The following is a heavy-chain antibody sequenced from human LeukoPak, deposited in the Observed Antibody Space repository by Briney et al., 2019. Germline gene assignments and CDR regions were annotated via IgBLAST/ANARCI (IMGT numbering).Heavy chain of an antibody. V-gene: IGHV3-23*01. CDR2: ISGRGGST. CDR1: GFTFSSYA. J-gene: IGHJ4*02. Sequence: GGSLRLSCAASGFTFSSYAMSWVRQAPGKGLEWVSAISGRGGSTYYADSVKGRFTISRDNSKNTPYLQMNSLRAEDTAVYYCARDYGDYKFDYWGQGTLVTVSS. D-gene: IGHD4-17*01. CDR3: ARDYGDYKFDY.